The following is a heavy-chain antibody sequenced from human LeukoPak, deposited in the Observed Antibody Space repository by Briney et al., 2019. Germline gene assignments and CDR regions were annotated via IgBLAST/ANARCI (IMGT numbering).Heavy chain of an antibody. J-gene: IGHJ4*02. CDR3: ARWGGHYDSSGYYPKFDS. CDR2: IYPGDSDT. V-gene: IGHV5-51*01. Sequence: GESLKISCQGSGFSYTSYWIAWMRQMPGKGLEWMGIIYPGDSDTTYSPSFQGQVTISVDTSITTAYLQWSSLKASDTAMYYCARWGGHYDSSGYYPKFDSWGQGTLVSVSS. CDR1: GFSYTSYW. D-gene: IGHD3-22*01.